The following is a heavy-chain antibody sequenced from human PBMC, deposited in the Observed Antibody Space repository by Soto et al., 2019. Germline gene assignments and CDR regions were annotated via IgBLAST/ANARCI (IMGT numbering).Heavy chain of an antibody. D-gene: IGHD3-3*01. Sequence: SETLSLTCTVSGGSFKSGSYSWSWIRQPPGKGLEWIGYVYHTGRTSYNPSLKSRVPISMDTSKNQFSLNLDSVTAADTAVYFCARDFAYFDSWGQGTLVTVSS. CDR2: VYHTGRT. CDR1: GGSFKSGSYS. V-gene: IGHV4-61*01. J-gene: IGHJ4*02. CDR3: ARDFAYFDS.